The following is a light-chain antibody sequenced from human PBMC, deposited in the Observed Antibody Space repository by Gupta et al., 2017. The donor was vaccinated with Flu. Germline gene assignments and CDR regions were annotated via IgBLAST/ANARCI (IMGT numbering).Light chain of an antibody. J-gene: IGKJ5*01. CDR1: RDISKY. CDR2: DAS. Sequence: PSSLSASVGDRVTITCQASRDISKYLSWFQQKLGKAPQLLIYDASEVDTGVPSRFSGGGSGTDFTFTISSLQPEDIATYYCQQYDIVPITFGQGTRLEIK. V-gene: IGKV1-33*01. CDR3: QQYDIVPIT.